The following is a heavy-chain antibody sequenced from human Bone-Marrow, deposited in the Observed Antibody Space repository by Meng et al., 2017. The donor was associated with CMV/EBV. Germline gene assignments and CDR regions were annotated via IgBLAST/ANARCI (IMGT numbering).Heavy chain of an antibody. J-gene: IGHJ5*02. CDR3: AFHIVVIPTAIGDNWFDP. CDR2: IYYSGGT. D-gene: IGHD2-2*02. Sequence: SETLSLTCAVYGGSFSGYYWSWIRQPPGKGLEWIGSIYYSGGTYYNPSLKSRVTISVDTSKNQFSLKMSSVTAADTAVYYCAFHIVVIPTAIGDNWFDPWGQGTLVTVSS. V-gene: IGHV4-34*01. CDR1: GGSFSGYY.